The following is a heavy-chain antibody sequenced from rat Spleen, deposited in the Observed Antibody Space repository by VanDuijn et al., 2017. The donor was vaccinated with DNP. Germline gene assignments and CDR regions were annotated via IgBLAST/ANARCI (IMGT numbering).Heavy chain of an antibody. CDR3: ATPTVATPLGY. Sequence: EVQLVESGGGLVQPGKSLKLSCAASGFTFSNYGMAWVRRAPEKGLEWVATIIYDGSSTYYGDSVKGRFTISRDNAKSTLYLQMDSLRSEDTATYYCATPTVATPLGYWGQGVMVTVSS. V-gene: IGHV5-29*01. CDR1: GFTFSNYG. J-gene: IGHJ2*01. CDR2: IIYDGSST. D-gene: IGHD1-3*01.